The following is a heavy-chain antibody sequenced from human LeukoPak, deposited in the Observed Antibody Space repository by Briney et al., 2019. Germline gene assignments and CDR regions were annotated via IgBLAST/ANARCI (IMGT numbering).Heavy chain of an antibody. CDR2: IYYSGST. Sequence: SETLSLTCTVSGGSISSSSYYWGWIRQPPGKGLEWIGSIYYSGSTYYNPSLKSRVTISVDTSKNQFSLNLSSVTVADTPVYYCAGRVGATIWTGLHFWGQGILVPVSS. CDR3: AGRVGATIWTGLHF. CDR1: GGSISSSSYY. V-gene: IGHV4-39*01. D-gene: IGHD1-26*01. J-gene: IGHJ4*02.